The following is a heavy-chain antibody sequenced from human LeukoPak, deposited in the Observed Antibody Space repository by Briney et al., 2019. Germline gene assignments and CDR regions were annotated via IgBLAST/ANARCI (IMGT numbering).Heavy chain of an antibody. J-gene: IGHJ4*02. CDR2: IIPILGIA. D-gene: IGHD2-15*01. Sequence: GASVKVSCKASGSTFSSYAISWVRQAPGQGLEWMGRIIPILGIANYAQKFQGRVTITADKSTSTAYMELSSLRSEDTAVYYCARDWKWGYYFDYWGQGTLVTVSS. CDR1: GSTFSSYA. V-gene: IGHV1-69*04. CDR3: ARDWKWGYYFDY.